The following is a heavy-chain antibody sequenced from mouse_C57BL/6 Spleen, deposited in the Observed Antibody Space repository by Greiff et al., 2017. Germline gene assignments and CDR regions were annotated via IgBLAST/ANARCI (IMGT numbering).Heavy chain of an antibody. CDR2: IDPANGNT. V-gene: IGHV14-3*01. J-gene: IGHJ1*03. CDR3: ARWADYEYDKNWYFDV. Sequence: VQLQQSVAELVRPGASVKLSCTASGFNIKNTYMHWVKQRPEQGLEWIGRIDPANGNTKYAPKFQGKATITADTSSNTAYLQLSSLTAEDTAIYYCARWADYEYDKNWYFDVWGTGTTVTVSS. D-gene: IGHD2-4*01. CDR1: GFNIKNTY.